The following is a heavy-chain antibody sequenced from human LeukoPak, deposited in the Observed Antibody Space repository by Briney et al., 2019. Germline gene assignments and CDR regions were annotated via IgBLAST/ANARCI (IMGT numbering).Heavy chain of an antibody. J-gene: IGHJ4*02. Sequence: GGSLRLSCAASGFTFSSYAMNWVRQAPGKGLEWVSSISTSSRYIYYADSVKGRFIISRDNAKNSLYLQMNSLRAEDTAVYYCAKEPKLFLSGALDYWGQGTLVTVSS. CDR1: GFTFSSYA. D-gene: IGHD1-26*01. CDR2: ISTSSRYI. CDR3: AKEPKLFLSGALDY. V-gene: IGHV3-21*04.